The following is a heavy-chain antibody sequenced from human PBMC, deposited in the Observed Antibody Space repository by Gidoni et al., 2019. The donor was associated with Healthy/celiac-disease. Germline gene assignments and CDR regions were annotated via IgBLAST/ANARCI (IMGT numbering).Heavy chain of an antibody. CDR2: SNHSGST. V-gene: IGHV4-34*01. D-gene: IGHD2-15*01. CDR3: ARACRGGSCYYYYGMDV. CDR1: GGSSSRSY. Sequence: QVQLQQCGAGLLTPSATLSFTCSVHGGSSSRSYWSWIRQPPGKGLEWIGESNHSGSTNYNPSLKSRVTISVDTSKNQFSLKLSSVTAADTAVYYCARACRGGSCYYYYGMDVWGQGTTVTVSS. J-gene: IGHJ6*02.